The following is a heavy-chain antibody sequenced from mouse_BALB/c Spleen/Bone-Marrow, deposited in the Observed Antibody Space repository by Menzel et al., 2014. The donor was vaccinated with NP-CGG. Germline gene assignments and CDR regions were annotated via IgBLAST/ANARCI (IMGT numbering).Heavy chain of an antibody. CDR2: IDPANGNT. V-gene: IGHV14-3*02. Sequence: EVQLVESGAELVKPGASVKLSCTASGFNIKDTYMYWVKQRPEQGLEWIGRIDPANGNTKYDPKFQDKATITADTSSNTAYLQLSSLTSEDTVVYYCARYYYGSSLFAYWGQGTLVTVSA. CDR1: GFNIKDTY. CDR3: ARYYYGSSLFAY. J-gene: IGHJ3*01. D-gene: IGHD1-1*01.